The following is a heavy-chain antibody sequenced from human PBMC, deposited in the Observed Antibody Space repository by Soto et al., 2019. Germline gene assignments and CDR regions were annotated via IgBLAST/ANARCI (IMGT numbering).Heavy chain of an antibody. CDR2: IYHSGST. CDR3: ARAIAVAGMGYFDY. V-gene: IGHV4-38-2*01. J-gene: IGHJ4*02. Sequence: PSETLSLTCAVSGYSISSGYYWGWIRQPPGKGLEWIGSIYHSGSTYYNPSLKSRVTISVDTSKNQFSLKLSSVTAADTAVYYCARAIAVAGMGYFDYWGQGTLVT. D-gene: IGHD6-19*01. CDR1: GYSISSGYY.